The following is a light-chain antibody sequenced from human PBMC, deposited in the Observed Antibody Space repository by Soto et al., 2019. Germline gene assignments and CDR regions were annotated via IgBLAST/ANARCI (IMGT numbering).Light chain of an antibody. V-gene: IGLV2-11*01. Sequence: QSALTQPRSVPGSPGQSVTISCTGTSSDVGGYNYVSWYQQHPGKAPKLMIYDVNKRPSGVPDRFSGSKSGNTASLTISGLQAEDEADYYCCSYAGSYTLVFGTGTKLTVL. CDR1: SSDVGGYNY. CDR3: CSYAGSYTLV. CDR2: DVN. J-gene: IGLJ1*01.